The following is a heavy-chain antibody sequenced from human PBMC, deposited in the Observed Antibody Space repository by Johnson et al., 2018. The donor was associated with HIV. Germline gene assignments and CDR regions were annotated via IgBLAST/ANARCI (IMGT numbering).Heavy chain of an antibody. CDR3: ARSGGYPNAFDI. J-gene: IGHJ3*02. D-gene: IGHD6-13*01. V-gene: IGHV3-53*01. CDR2: FYSGGST. Sequence: VQLVESGGGLIQPVGSLRLSCKASGFSIICHYMIWVCQPPGKGLEWVSVFYSGGSTYYADSVKGRFTISRDNSKNTLYLQMNSLRVEDTAVYYCARSGGYPNAFDIWGQGAMVTVSS. CDR1: GFSIICHY.